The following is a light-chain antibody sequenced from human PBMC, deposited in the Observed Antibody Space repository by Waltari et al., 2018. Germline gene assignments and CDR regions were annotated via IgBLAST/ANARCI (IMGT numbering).Light chain of an antibody. CDR2: NSN. J-gene: IGLJ3*02. CDR1: SSNIGSNY. CDR3: ATWDTSLGDLWV. V-gene: IGLV1-51*01. Sequence: QSVLTQPPSVSAAPGQTVTISCSGSSSNIGSNYVSWYQHLPRTAPKVLIYNSNVRPSGIPDRFSGSTSGTAATLVITGLQTGDEADYYCATWDTSLGDLWVFGGGTRLTVL.